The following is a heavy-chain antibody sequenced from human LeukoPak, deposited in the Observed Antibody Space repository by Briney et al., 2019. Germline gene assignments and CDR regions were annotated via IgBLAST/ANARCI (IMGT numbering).Heavy chain of an antibody. Sequence: GGSLRLSCAASGITFSSHAMSWVRQAPGKGLEWVSLISGSGGHTYYGDSVKGRFTISRDNSTNRLYLQMNSLRPEDTAVYYCAKGGAATMRDGYYYYYYYMGVWGQGTTVTVSS. V-gene: IGHV3-23*01. CDR1: GITFSSHA. CDR3: AKGGAATMRDGYYYYYYYMGV. J-gene: IGHJ6*03. CDR2: ISGSGGHT. D-gene: IGHD5-24*01.